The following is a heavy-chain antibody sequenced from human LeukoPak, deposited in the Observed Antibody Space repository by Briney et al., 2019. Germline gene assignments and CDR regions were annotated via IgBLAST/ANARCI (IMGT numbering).Heavy chain of an antibody. CDR1: GYTFTGYY. V-gene: IGHV1-18*04. D-gene: IGHD3-3*01. Sequence: ASVKVSCKASGYTFTGYYMHWVRQAPGQGLEWMGWISAYNGNTNYAQKLQGRVTMTTDTSTSTAYMELRSLRSDDTAVYYCARGHGVVTRGAFDIWGQGTMVTASS. J-gene: IGHJ3*02. CDR3: ARGHGVVTRGAFDI. CDR2: ISAYNGNT.